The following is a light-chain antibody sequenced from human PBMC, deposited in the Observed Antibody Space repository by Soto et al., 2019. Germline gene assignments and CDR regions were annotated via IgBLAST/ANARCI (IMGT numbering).Light chain of an antibody. J-gene: IGKJ5*01. V-gene: IGKV3D-20*02. CDR2: DAS. Sequence: EFVLTQSPGTLSLSPGERPTLSCRASQTVRNNYLAWYQQKPGXDPXXLIYDASSRATGIPDRLIVVGSGTDFTLPLRRMEPEDFAVDDCQQRRIWPTFFPGTRLEIK. CDR3: QQRRIWPT. CDR1: QTVRNNY.